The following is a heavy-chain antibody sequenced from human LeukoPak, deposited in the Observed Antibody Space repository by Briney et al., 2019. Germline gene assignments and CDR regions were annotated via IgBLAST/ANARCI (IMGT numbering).Heavy chain of an antibody. CDR1: GFTFSNYG. D-gene: IGHD3-10*01. V-gene: IGHV3-33*06. CDR2: IWYDGSNK. J-gene: IGHJ4*02. CDR3: AKIPRSTIIRGTYYFDY. Sequence: PGRSLRLSCAASGFTFSNYGMHRVRQAPGKWLEWVTLIWYDGSNKYYADSVKGRFTISRDNSKNTLYLQMTSLRAEDTAVYYCAKIPRSTIIRGTYYFDYWGQGTLVTVSS.